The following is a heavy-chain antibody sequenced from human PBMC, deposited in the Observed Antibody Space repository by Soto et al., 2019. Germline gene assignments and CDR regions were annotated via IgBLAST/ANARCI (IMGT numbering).Heavy chain of an antibody. CDR1: EFTFSSFA. J-gene: IGHJ4*02. CDR2: ISASGGTS. V-gene: IGHV3-23*01. D-gene: IGHD7-27*01. CDR3: AKGDNTHYWGRKIDY. Sequence: EVQLLESGGGLVPPGRSLSLSCAASEFTFSSFAMRWVRQAPGKGLEWVSAISASGGTSYYADSVKGRFTISRDNSKNSLYMQKNSLRAEDTAIYACAKGDNTHYWGRKIDYWGQVTLVTGSS.